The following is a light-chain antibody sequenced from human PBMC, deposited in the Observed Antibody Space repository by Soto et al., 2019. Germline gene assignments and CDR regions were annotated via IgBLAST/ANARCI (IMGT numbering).Light chain of an antibody. CDR2: SGS. J-gene: IGKJ1*01. Sequence: DIVMTQSPLSLPVTPGEPASISCRSSQSLRHINGYKFLVWYLQKPGQSPQLLIYSGSNRASGVPDRFSGSGAGTDFTLKISRVEAEDVGVYYCMQSLQTPWTFGQGTKVEI. CDR1: QSLRHINGYKF. V-gene: IGKV2-28*01. CDR3: MQSLQTPWT.